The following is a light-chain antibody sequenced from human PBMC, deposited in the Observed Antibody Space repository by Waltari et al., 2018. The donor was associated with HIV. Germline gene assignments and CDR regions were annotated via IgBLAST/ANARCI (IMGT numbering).Light chain of an antibody. Sequence: QSVLTQPPSASGTPGQRVTISCSGSSSNIGSNYVYWYQQLPGTAPKLLIYMNNQRPSGVPDRFSGSKSGTSASLAISGLRSEDEADYYCAALDASLSAWVFGGGTKLTVL. CDR3: AALDASLSAWV. V-gene: IGLV1-47*01. CDR2: MNN. J-gene: IGLJ3*02. CDR1: SSNIGSNY.